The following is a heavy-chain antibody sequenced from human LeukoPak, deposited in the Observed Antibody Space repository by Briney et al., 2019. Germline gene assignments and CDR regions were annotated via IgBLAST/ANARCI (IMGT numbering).Heavy chain of an antibody. CDR3: ARRDYGDYLGVDY. J-gene: IGHJ4*02. V-gene: IGHV3-7*01. CDR2: IKQDGSEK. D-gene: IGHD4-17*01. CDR1: GFTFSSYW. Sequence: GGSLRLSCAASGFTFSSYWMSWVRQAPGKGLEWVANIKQDGSEKYYVDSVKGRFTISRDNAKNSLYLQMNSLRAEDTAVYYCARRDYGDYLGVDYWGQGTLVTVSS.